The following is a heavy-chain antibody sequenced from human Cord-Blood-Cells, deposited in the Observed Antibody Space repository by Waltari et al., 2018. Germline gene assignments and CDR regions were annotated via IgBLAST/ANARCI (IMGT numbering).Heavy chain of an antibody. J-gene: IGHJ3*02. CDR1: GFTFSSYW. D-gene: IGHD2-8*01. CDR2: KKQDGSEK. Sequence: EVQLVESGGGLVQPGGSLRLSCAASGFTFSSYWMSWVRQAPGKGVEGVANKKQDGSEKYYVDSVNGRFTISRDNAKNSLYLQMNSLRAEDTAVYYCASTNDAFDIWGQGTMVTVSS. CDR3: ASTNDAFDI. V-gene: IGHV3-7*01.